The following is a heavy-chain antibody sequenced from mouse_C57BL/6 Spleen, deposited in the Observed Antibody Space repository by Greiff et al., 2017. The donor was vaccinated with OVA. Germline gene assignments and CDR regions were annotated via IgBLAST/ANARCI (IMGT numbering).Heavy chain of an antibody. J-gene: IGHJ3*01. CDR3: ARARGTAQDSWFAY. Sequence: QVQLQQSGAELVKPGASVTISCKASGYTFTGYYIHWVKQRPGQGLEWIGKIGPGSGSTYYTEKFKGKATLTEDKSSSTAYMQLSSLTSENSAVYVCARARGTAQDSWFAYWGQGTLVTVSA. CDR1: GYTFTGYY. D-gene: IGHD3-2*02. CDR2: IGPGSGST. V-gene: IGHV1-77*01.